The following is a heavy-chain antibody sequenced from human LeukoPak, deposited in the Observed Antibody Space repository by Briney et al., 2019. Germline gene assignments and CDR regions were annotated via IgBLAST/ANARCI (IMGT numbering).Heavy chain of an antibody. J-gene: IGHJ5*02. Sequence: SETLSLTCTVSGGSISSSSYYWSWIRQPAGKGLEWIGRIYTSGSTNYNPSLKSRVTMSVDTSKNQFSLKLSSVTAADTAVYYCARVVPAALNWFDPWGQGTLVTVSS. CDR1: GGSISSSSYY. V-gene: IGHV4-61*02. CDR3: ARVVPAALNWFDP. D-gene: IGHD2-2*01. CDR2: IYTSGST.